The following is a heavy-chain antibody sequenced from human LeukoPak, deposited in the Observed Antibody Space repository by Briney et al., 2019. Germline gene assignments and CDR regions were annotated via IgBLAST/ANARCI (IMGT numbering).Heavy chain of an antibody. V-gene: IGHV1-18*01. CDR1: GYTFTSYG. Sequence: ASVKVSCKASGYTFTSYGISWVRQAPGQGLEWMGWISAYNGNTNYAQKLQGRVTMTTDTSTSTAYMELRSLRSDDTSGYYWARGVDRYCSSTSCPPGRFGFCPWGRVAPVT. CDR3: ARGVDRYCSSTSCPPGRFGFCP. D-gene: IGHD2-2*01. CDR2: ISAYNGNT. J-gene: IGHJ5*02.